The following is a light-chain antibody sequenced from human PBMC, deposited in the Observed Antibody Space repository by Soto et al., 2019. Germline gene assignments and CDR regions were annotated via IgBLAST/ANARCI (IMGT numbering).Light chain of an antibody. V-gene: IGLV1-47*02. CDR1: SSNIGSRY. CDR3: ATWDDSLSGVV. J-gene: IGLJ2*01. CDR2: SNS. Sequence: QSVLTQPPSASGTPGQRVTISCSGSSSNIGSRYVYWYQQLPGTAPKLLIYSNSQRPSGVPHRFSGSKSGTSASLAISGLRSEDEADYYCATWDDSLSGVVIGGGTK.